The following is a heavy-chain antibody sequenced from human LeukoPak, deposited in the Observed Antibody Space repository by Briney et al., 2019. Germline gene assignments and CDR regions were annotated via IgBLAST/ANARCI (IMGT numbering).Heavy chain of an antibody. D-gene: IGHD1-26*01. V-gene: IGHV4-39*01. J-gene: IGHJ4*02. CDR2: IYYSGST. CDR3: VRPRIDSDTEFDY. CDR1: GDSINRSTYY. Sequence: SETLSLTRTVSGDSINRSTYYWGWIRQPPGKGLEWIASIYYSGSTYYNPSLKSRVTISVDTSKNQFSLKLTSVTAADTAVYYCVRPRIDSDTEFDYWGQGTLVTVSS.